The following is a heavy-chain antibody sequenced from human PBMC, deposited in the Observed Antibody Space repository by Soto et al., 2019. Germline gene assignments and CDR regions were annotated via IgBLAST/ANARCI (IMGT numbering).Heavy chain of an antibody. V-gene: IGHV1-18*01. CDR3: ARDILPQTLTTPHNWFDP. J-gene: IGHJ5*02. CDR2: ISAYNGNT. D-gene: IGHD2-15*01. Sequence: GASVKVSCKASGYTFTSYGISWVRQAPGQGLEWMGWISAYNGNTNYAQKLQGRVTMTTDTSTSTAYMELRSLRSDDTAVYYCARDILPQTLTTPHNWFDPWGQGTLVTVSS. CDR1: GYTFTSYG.